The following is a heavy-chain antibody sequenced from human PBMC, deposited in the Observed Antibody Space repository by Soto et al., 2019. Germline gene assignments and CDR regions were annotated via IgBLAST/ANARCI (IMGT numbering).Heavy chain of an antibody. CDR1: GGTFSSYA. CDR2: ILPIFGTA. CDR3: AALPGRRDTAMVTA. J-gene: IGHJ4*02. V-gene: IGHV1-69*01. D-gene: IGHD5-18*01. Sequence: QVQLVQSGAEVKKPGSSVKVSCKASGGTFSSYAISWVRQAPGQGLEWMGGILPIFGTATYAQKFQGRVTITADESTSTAYMELSSLRSEDTAVYYCAALPGRRDTAMVTAWGQGTLVTVSS.